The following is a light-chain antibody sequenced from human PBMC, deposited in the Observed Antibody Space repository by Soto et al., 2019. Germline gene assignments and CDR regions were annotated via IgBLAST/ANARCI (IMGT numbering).Light chain of an antibody. CDR1: QSISSY. Sequence: DIQMTQSPSSLSASVGDRVTITCRASQSISSYLNWYQQKPGKAPKLLIYAASSLQSGVPSRFSGSGSGTDFTLTISSLQPEDFATYYCQQIYSTPWTFGQGTKLEIK. CDR3: QQIYSTPWT. CDR2: AAS. V-gene: IGKV1-39*01. J-gene: IGKJ1*01.